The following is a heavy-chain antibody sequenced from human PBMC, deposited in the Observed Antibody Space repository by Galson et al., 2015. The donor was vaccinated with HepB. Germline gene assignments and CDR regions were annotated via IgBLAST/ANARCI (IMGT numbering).Heavy chain of an antibody. J-gene: IGHJ6*02. Sequence: CAISGDSVSSNGAVWNWIRQSPSRGLEWLGRTYYRSRWYNDYAVSVKSRISINADTSKNQVSPQLNSVTPDDTAVYYCAYGVDVWGQGTRVTVS. CDR1: GDSVSSNGAV. V-gene: IGHV6-1*01. CDR3: AYGVDV. CDR2: TYYRSRWYN.